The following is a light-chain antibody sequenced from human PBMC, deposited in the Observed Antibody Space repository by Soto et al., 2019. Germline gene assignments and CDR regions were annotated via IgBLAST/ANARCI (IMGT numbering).Light chain of an antibody. V-gene: IGLV2-14*01. CDR3: SSFTSSSSVV. J-gene: IGLJ1*01. CDR1: SSDVGGYNY. CDR2: EVT. Sequence: QSVLTQPASVSGSPGQSITISCTGTSSDVGGYNYVSWYQHYPGKAPKLIIYEVTNRPSGVSNRFSGSKSGNTASLTISGLQADDEADYYCSSFTSSSSVVFGTGTKVTVL.